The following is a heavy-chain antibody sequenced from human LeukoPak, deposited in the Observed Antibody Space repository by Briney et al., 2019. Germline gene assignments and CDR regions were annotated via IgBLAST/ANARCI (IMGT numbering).Heavy chain of an antibody. V-gene: IGHV1-46*01. CDR2: INPSGGST. D-gene: IGHD1-14*01. J-gene: IGHJ4*02. CDR1: GYTFTSYY. CDR3: ASPRAGGVNFDY. Sequence: ASVKVSCKASGYTFTSYYMHWVRQSPGQGLEWMGIINPSGGSTSYAQKFQGRVTMTRDTSTSTVYMELSSLRSEDTAVYYCASPRAGGVNFDYWGQGTLVTVSS.